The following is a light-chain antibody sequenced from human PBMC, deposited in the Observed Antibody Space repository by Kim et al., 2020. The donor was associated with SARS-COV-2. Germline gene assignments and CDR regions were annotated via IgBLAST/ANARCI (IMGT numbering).Light chain of an antibody. V-gene: IGLV1-40*01. CDR1: SSNIGAGYD. CDR3: QSYDSSLSGSGV. CDR2: GNS. J-gene: IGLJ3*02. Sequence: QSVLTQPPSVSGAPGKRVTISYTGSSSNIGAGYDVHWYQQLPGTAPKLLIYGNSNRPSGVPDRFSGSKSGTSASLAITGLQAEDEADYYCQSYDSSLSGSGVFGGGTQLTVL.